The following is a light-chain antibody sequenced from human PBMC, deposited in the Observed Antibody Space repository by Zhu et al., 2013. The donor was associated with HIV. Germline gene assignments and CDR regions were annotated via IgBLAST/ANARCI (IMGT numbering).Light chain of an antibody. Sequence: QSVLTQPPSVSAAPEQKVTISCSGTTSNIGSNYVSWYQQVPGTAPKLLIYDTNERPSGIPDRFSASKSGSSATLGITGLQTGDEADYYCGTWDSRLTAYVFGSGTKVTVL. J-gene: IGLJ1*01. CDR2: DTN. V-gene: IGLV1-51*01. CDR3: GTWDSRLTAYV. CDR1: TSNIGSNY.